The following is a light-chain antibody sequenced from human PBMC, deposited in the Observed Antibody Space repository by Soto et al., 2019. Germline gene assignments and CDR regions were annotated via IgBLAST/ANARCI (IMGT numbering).Light chain of an antibody. CDR1: NIGSKA. CDR3: QVWDSSSDHVV. J-gene: IGLJ2*01. CDR2: DDT. V-gene: IGLV3-21*02. Sequence: LTQPPSVSVAPGQTARMTCGGNNIGSKAVHWYQQKPGQAPVLVVYDDTDRPSWIPERFSGSNSGNTATLTISRVEAADEADYYCQVWDSSSDHVVFGGGTKLTVL.